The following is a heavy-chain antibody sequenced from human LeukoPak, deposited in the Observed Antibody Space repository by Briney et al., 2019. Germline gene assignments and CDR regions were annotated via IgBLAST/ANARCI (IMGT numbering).Heavy chain of an antibody. V-gene: IGHV4-34*01. J-gene: IGHJ1*01. CDR3: ASRFWSRYLPLEYFQH. D-gene: IGHD3-3*01. Sequence: SETLSLTCAVYGGSFSGYYWSWIRQPPGKGLEWIGEINHSGGTNYNPSLKSRVTISVDTSKNQFSLKLSSVTAADTAVYYCASRFWSRYLPLEYFQHWGQGPLVTVSS. CDR2: INHSGGT. CDR1: GGSFSGYY.